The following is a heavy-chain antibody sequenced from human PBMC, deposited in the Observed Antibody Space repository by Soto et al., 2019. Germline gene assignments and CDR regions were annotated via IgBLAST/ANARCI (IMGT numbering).Heavy chain of an antibody. Sequence: PGGSLRLSCAASGFTISSNYMSWVRQAPGKGLEWVSVIYSGGSTYYADSVKGRFTISRDNSKNTLYLQMNSLRAEDTAVYYCARDRTVYYDILTGYPARYYYGMDVWGQGTTVTVSS. D-gene: IGHD3-9*01. J-gene: IGHJ6*02. V-gene: IGHV3-66*01. CDR1: GFTISSNY. CDR3: ARDRTVYYDILTGYPARYYYGMDV. CDR2: IYSGGST.